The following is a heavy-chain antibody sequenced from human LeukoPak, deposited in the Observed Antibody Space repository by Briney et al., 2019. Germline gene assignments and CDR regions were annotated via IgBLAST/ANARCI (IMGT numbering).Heavy chain of an antibody. D-gene: IGHD3-16*02. J-gene: IGHJ4*02. CDR2: IYYSGST. Sequence: SETLSLTCTVSGGSISSSSYYWGWIRQPPGKGLEWIGSIYYSGSTYYNPSLKSRVTISVDTSKNQFSLKLSSVTAADTAVYYCARADGYDYVWGSYRPYYFDYWGQGTLVTVSS. CDR3: ARADGYDYVWGSYRPYYFDY. V-gene: IGHV4-39*07. CDR1: GGSISSSSYY.